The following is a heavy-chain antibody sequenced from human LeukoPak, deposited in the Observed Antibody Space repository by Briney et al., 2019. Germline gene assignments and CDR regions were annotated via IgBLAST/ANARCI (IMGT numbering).Heavy chain of an antibody. CDR3: AKGITNYYYYGMDV. Sequence: GGSLRLSCAASGFTFSNYGMHWVRQAPGKGLEWVAVISYDGSNKYSADSVKGRFTISRDNSKNTLYLQMNSLRAEDTAVYYCAKGITNYYYYGMDVWGQGTTVTVSS. CDR1: GFTFSNYG. V-gene: IGHV3-30*18. J-gene: IGHJ6*02. CDR2: ISYDGSNK. D-gene: IGHD3-10*01.